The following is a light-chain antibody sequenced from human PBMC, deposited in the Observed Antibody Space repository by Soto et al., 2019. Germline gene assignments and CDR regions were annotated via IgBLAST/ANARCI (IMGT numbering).Light chain of an antibody. CDR3: LSFTTTSTHV. CDR2: EVN. CDR1: SSDIGAYDY. V-gene: IGLV2-14*01. J-gene: IGLJ1*01. Sequence: ALTQPASLSGSPGQSITISCTGTSSDIGAYDYVSWFQQHPGKAPKLMISEVNNRPSGVSNRFSGSKSGNTAYLTISGLQVEDEAEYFCLSFTTTSTHVFGTGTKVTVL.